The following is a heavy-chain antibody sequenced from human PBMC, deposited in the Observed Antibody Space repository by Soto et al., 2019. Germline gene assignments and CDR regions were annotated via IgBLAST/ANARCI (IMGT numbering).Heavy chain of an antibody. V-gene: IGHV3-53*01. CDR1: GFIVTSNY. J-gene: IGHJ4*02. CDR3: AKGGPGASSGLFEY. D-gene: IGHD3-10*01. CDR2: IYSDGTT. Sequence: GGSLRLSCAASGFIVTSNYMSWVRQAPGKGLEWVSVIYSDGTTNYAESVKGRFTISRDNSKNTAYLQMNSLRAEDTAVYYCAKGGPGASSGLFEYWGQGTLVTVSS.